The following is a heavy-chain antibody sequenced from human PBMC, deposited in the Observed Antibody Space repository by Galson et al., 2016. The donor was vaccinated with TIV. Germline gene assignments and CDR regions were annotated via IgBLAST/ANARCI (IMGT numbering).Heavy chain of an antibody. CDR2: ISSRGTYT. J-gene: IGHJ3*02. V-gene: IGHV3-21*06. CDR3: ARDGARIGAHSAFDI. CDR1: GFAFSRYS. Sequence: SLRLSCAASGFAFSRYSMNWVRQAPGKGLEWISSISSRGTYTHYADSVRGRVTISRDNANNSLYLQMNSLRAEDTAVYYCARDGARIGAHSAFDIWGQGTMVTVSS. D-gene: IGHD3-16*01.